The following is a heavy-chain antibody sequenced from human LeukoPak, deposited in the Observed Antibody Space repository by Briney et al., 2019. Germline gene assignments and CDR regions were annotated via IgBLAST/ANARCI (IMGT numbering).Heavy chain of an antibody. CDR2: ISGYNGNT. V-gene: IGHV1-18*01. Sequence: GASVKVSCKASGYTFTSYGISWVRQAPGQALEWMGWISGYNGNTNYAQKLQGRVTMTTDTSTSTAYMELSSLRSDDTAVYYCARDFHSSGYYHYFHYWGQGTLVTVSS. D-gene: IGHD3-22*01. CDR3: ARDFHSSGYYHYFHY. J-gene: IGHJ4*02. CDR1: GYTFTSYG.